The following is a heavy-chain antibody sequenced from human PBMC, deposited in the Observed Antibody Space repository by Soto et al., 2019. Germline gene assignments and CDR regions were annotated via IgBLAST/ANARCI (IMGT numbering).Heavy chain of an antibody. D-gene: IGHD3-10*01. V-gene: IGHV4-31*01. Sequence: QVQLQESGPGLVKPSQTLSLTCTVSGGSISSGGYYWSWIRQHPGKGLEWIGYIYYSGSTYYNPSLKSEVTMSVDTSKNQFSLKLSTVTAADTAVYYRARDGSGRDRTVVWGQGTTVTVSS. J-gene: IGHJ6*02. CDR3: ARDGSGRDRTVV. CDR1: GGSISSGGYY. CDR2: IYYSGST.